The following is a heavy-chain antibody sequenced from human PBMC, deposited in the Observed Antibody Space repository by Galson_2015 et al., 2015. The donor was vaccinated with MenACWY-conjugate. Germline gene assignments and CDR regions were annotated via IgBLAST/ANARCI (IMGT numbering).Heavy chain of an antibody. Sequence: SVKVSCKASGGTFSGYAVSWVRQAPGQGLEWLGGIIPIFGTANYAQKFQGRVTITAYESTSTAYMELSSLRSEDTAVYYCARGGYYDSSGYYVAFDYWGQGTLVTVSP. D-gene: IGHD3-22*01. CDR3: ARGGYYDSSGYYVAFDY. CDR1: GGTFSGYA. V-gene: IGHV1-69*13. CDR2: IIPIFGTA. J-gene: IGHJ4*02.